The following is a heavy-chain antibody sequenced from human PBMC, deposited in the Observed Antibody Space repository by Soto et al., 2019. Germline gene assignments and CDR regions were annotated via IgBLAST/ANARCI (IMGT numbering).Heavy chain of an antibody. V-gene: IGHV4-34*01. CDR3: ARGQRSDPFFIY. CDR2: INPDGAT. CDR1: GGSFSGYY. J-gene: IGHJ4*02. Sequence: SETLSLTCAVYGGSFSGYYWDWVRQPPGKGLEWIGEINPDGATNYTPSLRGRVTISIDTSRNQFSLQLSSVTAADPAVYYCARGQRSDPFFIYWGQGALVPSSS.